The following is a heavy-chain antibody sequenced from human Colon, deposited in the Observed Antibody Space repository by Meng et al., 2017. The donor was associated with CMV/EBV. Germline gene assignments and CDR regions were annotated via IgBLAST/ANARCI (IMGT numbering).Heavy chain of an antibody. V-gene: IGHV3-9*03. CDR1: GFTFDDYA. J-gene: IGHJ4*02. CDR3: AKDTSHSGWPSGTFDY. Sequence: SLKISCAASGFTFDDYAMHWVRQAPGKGLEWVSGISWNSGSIGYADSVKGRFTISRDNAKNSLYLQKNSLRAEDMALYYCAKDTSHSGWPSGTFDYWGQGTLVTVSS. D-gene: IGHD5-12*01. CDR2: ISWNSGSI.